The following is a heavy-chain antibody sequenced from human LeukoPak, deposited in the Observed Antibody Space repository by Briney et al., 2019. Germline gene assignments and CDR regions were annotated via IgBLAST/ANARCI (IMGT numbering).Heavy chain of an antibody. V-gene: IGHV4-59*08. J-gene: IGHJ5*02. CDR1: GGSMSGYY. D-gene: IGHD3-10*01. CDR2: MYSSGTS. CDR3: ARQDYHSGGWNWFDP. Sequence: SETLSLTCSVSGGSMSGYYRSWIRQPPGKGLEWIAYMYSSGTSNSYPSLMSRVTISVKASKNQFSLKLSSVTAADTAVYYCARQDYHSGGWNWFDPWGQGTLVTVSS.